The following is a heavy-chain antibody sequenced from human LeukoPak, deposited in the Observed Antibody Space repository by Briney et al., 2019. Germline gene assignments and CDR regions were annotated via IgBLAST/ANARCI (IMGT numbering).Heavy chain of an antibody. CDR3: AKGTD. CDR2: IYSGGST. J-gene: IGHJ4*02. Sequence: GGSLRLSCAASEFSVGSNYMTWVRQAPGKGLEWVSLIYSGGSTYYADSVKGRFTISRDNSKNTLYLQMNSLRAEDTAVYYCAKGTDWGQGTLVTVSS. D-gene: IGHD4-17*01. V-gene: IGHV3-66*01. CDR1: EFSVGSNY.